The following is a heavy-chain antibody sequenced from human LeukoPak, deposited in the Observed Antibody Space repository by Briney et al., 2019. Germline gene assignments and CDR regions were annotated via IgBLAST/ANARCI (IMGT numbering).Heavy chain of an antibody. CDR1: GGTFSSYA. D-gene: IGHD3-10*01. J-gene: IGHJ4*02. CDR3: AGRITMVRGVIIGLGYFDY. CDR2: IIPIFGTA. V-gene: IGHV1-69*13. Sequence: ASVKVSCKASGGTFSSYAISWVRQAPGQGLEWMGGIIPIFGTANYAQKFQGRVTITADESTSTAYMELSRLRSDDTAVYYCAGRITMVRGVIIGLGYFDYWGQGTLVTVSS.